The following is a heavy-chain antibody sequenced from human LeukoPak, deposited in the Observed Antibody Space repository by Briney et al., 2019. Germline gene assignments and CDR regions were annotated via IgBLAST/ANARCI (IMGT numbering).Heavy chain of an antibody. CDR1: GYTFINYY. Sequence: ASVKVSCKASGYTFINYYMHWVRQAPGQGLEWMGIINPSGGSTSYAQKFQGRVTMTRDTSTSTVYMELSSLRSEDTAVYYCARETSSGYYLPDYWGQGTLVTVSS. D-gene: IGHD3-22*01. V-gene: IGHV1-46*01. J-gene: IGHJ4*02. CDR2: INPSGGST. CDR3: ARETSSGYYLPDY.